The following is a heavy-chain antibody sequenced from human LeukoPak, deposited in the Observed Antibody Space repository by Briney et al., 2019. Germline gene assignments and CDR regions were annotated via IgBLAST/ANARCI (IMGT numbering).Heavy chain of an antibody. Sequence: SETLSLTCTVSGGSISSSSYYWGWIRQPPGKGLEWIGSIYYSGSTYYNPSLKSRVTISVDTSKNQFSLKLSSVTAADTAVYYCARLYCSSTSCYAGIGWFDPWGQGTLVTVSS. V-gene: IGHV4-39*07. CDR3: ARLYCSSTSCYAGIGWFDP. CDR1: GGSISSSSYY. CDR2: IYYSGST. D-gene: IGHD2-2*01. J-gene: IGHJ5*02.